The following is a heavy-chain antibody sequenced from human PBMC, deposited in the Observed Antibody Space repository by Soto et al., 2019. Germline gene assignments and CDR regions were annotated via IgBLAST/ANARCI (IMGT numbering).Heavy chain of an antibody. J-gene: IGHJ6*02. CDR3: ANSRGGTFLGYHGMDI. CDR2: IIPVFGRV. V-gene: IGHV1-69*01. Sequence: QVQLVQSGPAVKKTGTSVKVSCKASGGTFSSRAISWVRQAPGQGLEWMGGIIPVFGRVNYAEKFQDRVTITADESTGTVYMELSSLRSEETALYYCANSRGGTFLGYHGMDIWGQGTTVSVSS. CDR1: GGTFSSRA. D-gene: IGHD3-16*01.